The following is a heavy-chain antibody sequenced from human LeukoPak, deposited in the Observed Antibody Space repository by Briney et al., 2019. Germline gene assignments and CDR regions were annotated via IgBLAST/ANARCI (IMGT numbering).Heavy chain of an antibody. Sequence: SVKVSCKVSGYTLTELSMHWVRQAPGQGLEWMGGIIPIFGTANYAQKFQGRVTITTDESTSTAYMELSSLRSEDTAVYYCARGTAMVYYYMDVWGKGTTVTVSS. J-gene: IGHJ6*03. CDR2: IIPIFGTA. CDR3: ARGTAMVYYYMDV. V-gene: IGHV1-69*05. D-gene: IGHD4/OR15-4a*01. CDR1: GYTLTELS.